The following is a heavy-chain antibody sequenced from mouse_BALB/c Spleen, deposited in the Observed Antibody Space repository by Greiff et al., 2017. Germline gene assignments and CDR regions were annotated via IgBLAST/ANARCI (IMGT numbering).Heavy chain of an antibody. CDR2: INPSTGYT. V-gene: IGHV1-7*01. CDR1: GYTFTSYW. Sequence: VQRVESGAELAKPGASVKMSCKASGYTFTSYWMHWVKQRPGQGLEWIGYINPSTGYTEYNQKFKDKATLTADKSSSTAYMQLSSLTSEDSAVYYCARELPFDYWGQGTTLTVSS. J-gene: IGHJ2*01. D-gene: IGHD2-1*01. CDR3: ARELPFDY.